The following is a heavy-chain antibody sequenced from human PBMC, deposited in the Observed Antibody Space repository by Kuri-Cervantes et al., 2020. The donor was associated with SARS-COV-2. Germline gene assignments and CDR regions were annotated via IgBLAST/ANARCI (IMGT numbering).Heavy chain of an antibody. CDR2: ISYSKSYI. D-gene: IGHD2-2*01. V-gene: IGHV3-21*06. Sequence: GGSLRLSCAASGLTFSNAWMTWVRQAPGKGLEWVSSISYSKSYIYYSDSVTGRFIISRDNAKNSLYLHMKALRVEDTAVYYCARGRYCASTSCPPVSGMDVWGRGTMVTVSS. CDR3: ARGRYCASTSCPPVSGMDV. CDR1: GLTFSNAW. J-gene: IGHJ6*02.